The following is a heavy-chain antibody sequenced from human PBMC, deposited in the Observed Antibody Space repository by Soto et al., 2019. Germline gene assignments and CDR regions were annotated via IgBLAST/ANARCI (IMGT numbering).Heavy chain of an antibody. D-gene: IGHD4-17*01. J-gene: IGHJ1*01. CDR1: CGSISSYY. CDR3: ARATVPEYFQH. CDR2: IYYSGST. V-gene: IGHV4-59*01. Sequence: PSETLSLTCAVSCGSISSYYWSWIRQPPGKGQEWIGNIYYSGSTNYNPSLKSRVTISVDTSKNQFSLKLSSVTAADTAVYYSARATVPEYFQHWGQGTLVTVSS.